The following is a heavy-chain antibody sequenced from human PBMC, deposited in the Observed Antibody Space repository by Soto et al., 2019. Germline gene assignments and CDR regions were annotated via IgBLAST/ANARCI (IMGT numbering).Heavy chain of an antibody. V-gene: IGHV1-69*08. CDR2: IIPILGIA. J-gene: IGHJ6*02. CDR3: ARDPLVVVPAAMPQGHV. Sequence: QVQLVQSGAEVKKPGSSVKVSCKASGGTFSSYTISWVRQSPGQGLEWMGRIIPILGIANYAQKFQGRVTITAEKSTSTAYMELSRLRSEDTAVYYCARDPLVVVPAAMPQGHVWGQGTTVTVSS. CDR1: GGTFSSYT. D-gene: IGHD2-2*01.